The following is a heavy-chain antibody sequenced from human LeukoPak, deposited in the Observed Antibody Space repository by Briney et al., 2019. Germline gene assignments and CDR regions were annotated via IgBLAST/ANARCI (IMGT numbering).Heavy chain of an antibody. CDR1: GGSISSYY. Sequence: PSETLSLTCTVSGGSISSYYWNWIRQPPGKGLEWIGYIYYSGSTNYNPSLKSRVTISVDTSKNQFSLRLSSVTAADTAVYYCARTYDSPGYYSPDYYYMDVWGKGTTVTISS. CDR2: IYYSGST. V-gene: IGHV4-59*12. D-gene: IGHD3-22*01. J-gene: IGHJ6*03. CDR3: ARTYDSPGYYSPDYYYMDV.